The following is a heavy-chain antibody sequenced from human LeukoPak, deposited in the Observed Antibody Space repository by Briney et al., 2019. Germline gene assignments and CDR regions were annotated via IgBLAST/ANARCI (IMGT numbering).Heavy chain of an antibody. CDR3: ARRKRYYDSSGSPYFDY. V-gene: IGHV3-7*01. CDR1: GFTFSIYW. J-gene: IGHJ4*02. D-gene: IGHD3-22*01. CDR2: IKQDGSEK. Sequence: GGSLILSCAAFGFTFSIYWMSWVRQAPGKGLEWVANIKQDGSEKYYVDSVKGRFTISRDNAKNSLYLQMNSLRAEDTAVYYCARRKRYYDSSGSPYFDYWGQGTLVTVSS.